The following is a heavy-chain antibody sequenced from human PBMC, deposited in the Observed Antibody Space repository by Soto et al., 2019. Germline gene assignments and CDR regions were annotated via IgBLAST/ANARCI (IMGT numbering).Heavy chain of an antibody. V-gene: IGHV3-13*01. CDR1: GFTFSRND. CDR3: AREVSDIVTTKWYFDL. CDR2: IGTGGDT. J-gene: IGHJ2*01. Sequence: EAQLEESGGGLVQPGGSLRLSCAASGFTFSRNDMHWVRQATGKRLEWVSGIGTGGDTYYPDSVKGRFTISRENAKNSLYLQMNSLRAEDTAVYYCAREVSDIVTTKWYFDLWGRGTLVTVSS. D-gene: IGHD5-12*01.